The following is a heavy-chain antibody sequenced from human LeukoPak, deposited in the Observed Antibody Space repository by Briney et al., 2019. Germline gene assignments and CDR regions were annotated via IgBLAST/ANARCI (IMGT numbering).Heavy chain of an antibody. Sequence: GGSLRLSCSASGFIFDSYGMNWVRQAAGSGLQWVAYISAGSSNTFYADSVKGRFTISRDDADNFLHLQMNSLSAEDTAVYYCARSAVQANTPFYFDFWGQGALVTVSS. CDR2: ISAGSSNT. CDR1: GFIFDSYG. J-gene: IGHJ4*02. D-gene: IGHD1-26*01. V-gene: IGHV3-48*01. CDR3: ARSAVQANTPFYFDF.